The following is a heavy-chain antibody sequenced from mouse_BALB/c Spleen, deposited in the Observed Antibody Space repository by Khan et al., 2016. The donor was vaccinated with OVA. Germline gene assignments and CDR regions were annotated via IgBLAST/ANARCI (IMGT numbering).Heavy chain of an antibody. V-gene: IGHV1-4*01. J-gene: IGHJ4*01. Sequence: VQLKESGAELARPGASVMMSCKTSGYTFTSNTMHWVKQRPGQGLEWIGYINPRTGYTNYIQHFKDKATLTADKSSNTAYMQLSSLTSEDSALYYCARCTTGYTLDYWGQGTSVTVSS. D-gene: IGHD2-14*01. CDR1: GYTFTSNT. CDR3: ARCTTGYTLDY. CDR2: INPRTGYT.